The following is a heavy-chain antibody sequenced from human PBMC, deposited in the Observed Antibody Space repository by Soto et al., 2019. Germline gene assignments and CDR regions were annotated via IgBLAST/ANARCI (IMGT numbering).Heavy chain of an antibody. D-gene: IGHD6-13*01. CDR2: ISGSGGNT. V-gene: IGHV3-23*01. CDR3: AKDERRNSSILSIN. Sequence: PGGSLRLSCAASGFTFSSCAMSWVRLAPGKGLEWVSAISGSGGNTYYADSVKGRFTISRDNSKNTLYLQMNSVRAEDTAEYYCAKDERRNSSILSINWGQGTLVTVSS. CDR1: GFTFSSCA. J-gene: IGHJ4*02.